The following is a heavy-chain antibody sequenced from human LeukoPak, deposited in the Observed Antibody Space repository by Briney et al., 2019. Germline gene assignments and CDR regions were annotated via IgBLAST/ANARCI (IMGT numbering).Heavy chain of an antibody. Sequence: SETLSLTCTVSGYSISSGYYWGWIRQPPGKGLEWIGNIYHSGSTYSNPSLKSRLTISVDTSKNQFSLKLSSVTAADTAVYYWAGQQQLVLLDWFDPWGQGTLVTVSS. CDR2: IYHSGST. CDR1: GYSISSGYY. J-gene: IGHJ5*02. CDR3: AGQQQLVLLDWFDP. D-gene: IGHD6-13*01. V-gene: IGHV4-38-2*02.